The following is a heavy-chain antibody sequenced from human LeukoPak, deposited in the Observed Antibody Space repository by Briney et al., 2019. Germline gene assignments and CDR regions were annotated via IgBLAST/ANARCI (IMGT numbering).Heavy chain of an antibody. J-gene: IGHJ6*03. Sequence: SETLSLTCTVSGVSISSYYWSWIRQPPGKGLEWIGYIYYSGSTNYNPSLKSRVTISVDTSKNQFSLKLSSVTAADTAVYYCARVLTGTSYYYYYMDVWGKGTTVTVSS. CDR3: ARVLTGTSYYYYYMDV. CDR2: IYYSGST. V-gene: IGHV4-59*01. D-gene: IGHD1-20*01. CDR1: GVSISSYY.